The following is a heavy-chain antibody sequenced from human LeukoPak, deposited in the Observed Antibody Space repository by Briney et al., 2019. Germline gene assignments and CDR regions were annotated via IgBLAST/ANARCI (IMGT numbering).Heavy chain of an antibody. V-gene: IGHV1-8*02. CDR1: GYTFTNYD. Sequence: ASVKVSCKASGYTFTNYDVNWVRQATGQGLEWMGWMNPNSGNTGYAQKFQGRVTMTRNTSISTAYMELSSLRSEDTAVYYCARVMITFGGVIAYYFDYWGQGTLVTVSS. CDR3: ARVMITFGGVIAYYFDY. CDR2: MNPNSGNT. D-gene: IGHD3-16*02. J-gene: IGHJ4*02.